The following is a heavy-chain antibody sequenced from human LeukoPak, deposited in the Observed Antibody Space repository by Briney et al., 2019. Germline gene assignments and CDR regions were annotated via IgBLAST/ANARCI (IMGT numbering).Heavy chain of an antibody. V-gene: IGHV4-61*01. D-gene: IGHD6-6*01. CDR3: ARQSGYSSSFDY. CDR1: GGSVSSGSYY. J-gene: IGHJ4*02. CDR2: IYYTGST. Sequence: PSETLSLTCTVSGGSVSSGSYYWSWIRQPPGKGLEWIGYIYYTGSTNYSPSLTSRVTISLDTSNNQFSLKLSSVTAADTAVYYCARQSGYSSSFDYWGQGTLVTVSS.